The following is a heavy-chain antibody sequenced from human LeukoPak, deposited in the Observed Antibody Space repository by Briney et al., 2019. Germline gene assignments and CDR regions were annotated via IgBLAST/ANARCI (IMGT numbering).Heavy chain of an antibody. V-gene: IGHV1-18*01. CDR1: GYTFTSYG. CDR3: ARGDYDFWSGYYQVSWFDP. D-gene: IGHD3-3*01. J-gene: IGHJ5*02. Sequence: GASVKVSCKASGYTFTSYGISWVRQAPGQGLEWMGWISAYNGNTNYAQKLQGRVTMTTDTSTSTAYMELSSLRSEDTAVYYCARGDYDFWSGYYQVSWFDPWGQGTLVTVSS. CDR2: ISAYNGNT.